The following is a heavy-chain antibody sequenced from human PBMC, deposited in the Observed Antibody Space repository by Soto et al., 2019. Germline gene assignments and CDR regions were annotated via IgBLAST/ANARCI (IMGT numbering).Heavy chain of an antibody. Sequence: SVKVSCKASGGTFSSYAISWVRQAPGQGLEWMGGIIPIFGTANYAQKFQGRVTITADESTSTAYMELSSLRSEDTAVYYCARNYIVVVPAAVVSRGMDVWGQGTTVTVSS. V-gene: IGHV1-69*13. J-gene: IGHJ6*02. CDR1: GGTFSSYA. CDR3: ARNYIVVVPAAVVSRGMDV. CDR2: IIPIFGTA. D-gene: IGHD2-2*01.